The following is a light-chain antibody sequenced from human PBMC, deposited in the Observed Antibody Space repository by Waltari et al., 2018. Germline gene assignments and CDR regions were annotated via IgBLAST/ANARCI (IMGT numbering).Light chain of an antibody. J-gene: IGKJ1*01. CDR3: QHYVRLPAT. V-gene: IGKV3-20*01. CDR2: GAS. Sequence: EIVLTQSPCTLSLSPGDRATLSCRASQSVGGTLAWYQQKPGKAPRLLLYGASIRAPGTPDRFSGTGSGTDFSLTISRLEPEDFAVYYCQHYVRLPATFGQGTKVEIK. CDR1: QSVGGT.